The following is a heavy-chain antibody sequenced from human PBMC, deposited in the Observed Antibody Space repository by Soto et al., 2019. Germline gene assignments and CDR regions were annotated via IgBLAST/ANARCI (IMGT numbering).Heavy chain of an antibody. CDR1: GYTFTDYY. J-gene: IGHJ4*02. CDR3: AREMYYDSSRYYDY. D-gene: IGHD3-22*01. CDR2: INPNSGGT. Sequence: EASVKVSCKASGYTFTDYYIHWVRQAPGQGLEWMGWINPNSGGTNYAQKFQGRVTMTRDTSISTAYIELSRLRSDDTAVYSCAREMYYDSSRYYDYWGQGTLVTVSS. V-gene: IGHV1-2*02.